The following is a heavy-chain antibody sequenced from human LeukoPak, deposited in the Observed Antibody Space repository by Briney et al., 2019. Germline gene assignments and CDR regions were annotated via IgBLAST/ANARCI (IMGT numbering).Heavy chain of an antibody. D-gene: IGHD4-17*01. Sequence: ASVKVSCKASGYTFTSYYMHWVRQAPGQGLEWMGIISPSGGSTSYAQKFQGRVTITTDESTSTAYMELSSLRSEDTAVYYCARVHDYGDYDYWGQGTLVTVSS. CDR3: ARVHDYGDYDY. V-gene: IGHV1-46*01. CDR2: ISPSGGST. CDR1: GYTFTSYY. J-gene: IGHJ4*02.